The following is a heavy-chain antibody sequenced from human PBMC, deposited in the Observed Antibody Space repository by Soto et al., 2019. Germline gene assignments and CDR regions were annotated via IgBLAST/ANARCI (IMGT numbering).Heavy chain of an antibody. CDR2: ISGSGGST. CDR1: GFTFSSYA. D-gene: IGHD3-9*01. J-gene: IGHJ4*02. CDR3: AKDFSGNFDWFYCDY. V-gene: IGHV3-23*01. Sequence: GGSLRLSCAASGFTFSSYAMSWVRQAPGKGLEWASAISGSGGSTYYADSVKGRFTISRDNSKNTLYLQMNSLRAEDTAVYYCAKDFSGNFDWFYCDYWGQGTLVTVSS.